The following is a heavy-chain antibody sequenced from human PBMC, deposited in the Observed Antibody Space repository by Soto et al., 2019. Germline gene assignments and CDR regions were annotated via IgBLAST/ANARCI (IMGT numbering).Heavy chain of an antibody. Sequence: ASVKVSCKASGYTFTGYYMHWVRQAPGQGLEWMGRIIPILGIANYAQKFQGRVTITADKSTSTAYMELSSLRSEDTAVYYCARDKTVPVGYFDYWGQGTLVTVSS. CDR3: ARDKTVPVGYFDY. J-gene: IGHJ4*02. D-gene: IGHD1-26*01. CDR1: GYTFTGYY. V-gene: IGHV1-69*04. CDR2: IIPILGIA.